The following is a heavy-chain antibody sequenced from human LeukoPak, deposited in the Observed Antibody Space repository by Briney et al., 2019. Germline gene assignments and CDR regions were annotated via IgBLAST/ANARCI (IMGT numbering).Heavy chain of an antibody. J-gene: IGHJ4*02. CDR3: ARGYCSGGSCYGPDY. Sequence: ASVKVSCKASGYTFTSYYMHWVRQAPGQGLEWMGWINPNSGGTNYAQKFQGRVTMTRDTSISTAYMELSRLRSDDTAVYYCARGYCSGGSCYGPDYWGQGTLVTVSS. CDR1: GYTFTSYY. D-gene: IGHD2-15*01. CDR2: INPNSGGT. V-gene: IGHV1-2*02.